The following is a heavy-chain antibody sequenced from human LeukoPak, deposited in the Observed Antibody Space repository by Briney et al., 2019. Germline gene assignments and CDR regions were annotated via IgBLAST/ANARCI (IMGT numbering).Heavy chain of an antibody. Sequence: SETLSLTCAVYGGSFSGYYWSWMRQPPGKGLEWIGEINHSGSTNYNLSLKSRVTISVDTSKNQFSLKLSSVTAADTAVYYCAIGVGATLPFDYWGQGTLVTVSS. CDR2: INHSGST. CDR3: AIGVGATLPFDY. J-gene: IGHJ4*02. CDR1: GGSFSGYY. D-gene: IGHD1-26*01. V-gene: IGHV4-34*01.